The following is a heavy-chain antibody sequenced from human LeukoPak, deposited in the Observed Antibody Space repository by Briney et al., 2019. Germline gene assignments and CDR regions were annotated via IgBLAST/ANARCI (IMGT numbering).Heavy chain of an antibody. CDR2: ISSSGSTI. CDR3: TTDIIGYSSSWPYDAFDM. J-gene: IGHJ3*02. D-gene: IGHD6-13*01. CDR1: GFTFSSYE. V-gene: IGHV3-48*03. Sequence: GGSLRLSCAASGFTFSSYEMNWVRQAPGKGLEWVSYISSSGSTIYYADSVKGRFTISRDNAKNSLYLQMNSLRAEDTAVYYCTTDIIGYSSSWPYDAFDMWGQGTMVTVSS.